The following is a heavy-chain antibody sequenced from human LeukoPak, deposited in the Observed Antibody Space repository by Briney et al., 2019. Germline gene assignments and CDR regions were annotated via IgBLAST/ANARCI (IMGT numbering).Heavy chain of an antibody. CDR2: VIGNGDST. V-gene: IGHV3-23*01. Sequence: GGSLRLSCAASGLTFSNHAMNWVRQASGKGLEWVSLVIGNGDSTYYADSVKGRFTISRDNSKNTLYLQMNSLRVEDTAVYYCAKARYTSPYYLDSWGQGTLVTVSS. J-gene: IGHJ4*02. CDR3: AKARYTSPYYLDS. CDR1: GLTFSNHA. D-gene: IGHD2-2*01.